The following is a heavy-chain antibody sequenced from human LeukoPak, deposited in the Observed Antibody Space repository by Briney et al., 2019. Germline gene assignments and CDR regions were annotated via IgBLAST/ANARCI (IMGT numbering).Heavy chain of an antibody. CDR1: GFTVSSNY. CDR3: ARDPLGYCSSTSCHDAFDI. J-gene: IGHJ3*02. D-gene: IGHD2-2*01. Sequence: GGSLRLSCAASGFTVSSNYMSWVRQAPGKGLEWVSVIYSGGSTYYADSVKGRFTISRDNSKNTLYLQMNSLRAEDTAVYYCARDPLGYCSSTSCHDAFDIWGQGTMVTVSS. V-gene: IGHV3-53*01. CDR2: IYSGGST.